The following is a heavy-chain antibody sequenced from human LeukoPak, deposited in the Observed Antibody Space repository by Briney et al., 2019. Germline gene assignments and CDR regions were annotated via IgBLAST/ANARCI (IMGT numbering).Heavy chain of an antibody. J-gene: IGHJ4*02. Sequence: GASVRLSCTASGYTFTSYGISWVRQAPGQGLEWMGWISAYNGNTNYAEKLQGRVTMTTDTSTSTPYMELRSLRSDDTAVYYCARFDGSGIYYKYQSYFDYWGQGTLVTVSS. D-gene: IGHD3-10*01. CDR3: ARFDGSGIYYKYQSYFDY. V-gene: IGHV1-18*04. CDR2: ISAYNGNT. CDR1: GYTFTSYG.